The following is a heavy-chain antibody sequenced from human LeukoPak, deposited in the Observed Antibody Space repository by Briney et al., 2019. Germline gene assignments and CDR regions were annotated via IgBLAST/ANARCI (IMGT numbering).Heavy chain of an antibody. CDR1: GGSISSSSYY. CDR3: ARHRIVAGVPLSFDY. V-gene: IGHV4-39*01. Sequence: SETLSLTCTVSGGSISSSSYYWGWIRQPPGKGLEWIGSIYYSGSAYYNPSLKSRVTISVDTSKNQFSLKLSSVTAADTAVYYCARHRIVAGVPLSFDYWGQGTLVTVSS. J-gene: IGHJ4*02. CDR2: IYYSGSA. D-gene: IGHD6-19*01.